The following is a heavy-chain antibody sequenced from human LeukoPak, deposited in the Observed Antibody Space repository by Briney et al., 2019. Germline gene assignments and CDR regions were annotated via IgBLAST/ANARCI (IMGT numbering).Heavy chain of an antibody. CDR2: ISSSGSTI. CDR1: GFTFNSYE. Sequence: PGGSLRLSCAASGFTFNSYEMNWVRQTPGKGLEWVSYISSSGSTIYYADSVKGRFTISRDNAKNSLYLQMNSLRAEDTAVYYCARVGYSSSWSLSLFDYWGQGTLVTVSS. D-gene: IGHD6-13*01. CDR3: ARVGYSSSWSLSLFDY. J-gene: IGHJ4*02. V-gene: IGHV3-48*03.